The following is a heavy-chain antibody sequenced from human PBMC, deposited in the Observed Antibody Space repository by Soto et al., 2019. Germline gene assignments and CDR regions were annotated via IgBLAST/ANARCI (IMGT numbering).Heavy chain of an antibody. CDR1: GYTFTNYG. Sequence: QVQLVQSGAEVKKPGASVKVSCKASGYTFTNYGISWVRQAPGQGLEWMGWISTYNDNTNYAQKLQDRVTMTTDTSTGTGYKELRRLRYDDTAGEYCAKGEKLSTGHPWGQGTLVTVSS. CDR2: ISTYNDNT. V-gene: IGHV1-18*01. J-gene: IGHJ5*02. CDR3: AKGEKLSTGHP. D-gene: IGHD2-8*02.